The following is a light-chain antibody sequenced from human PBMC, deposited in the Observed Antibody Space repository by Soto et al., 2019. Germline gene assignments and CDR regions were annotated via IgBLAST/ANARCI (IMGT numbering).Light chain of an antibody. CDR1: QSVSSY. CDR2: DAS. CDR3: QQRSTWPRST. V-gene: IGKV3-11*01. Sequence: EIVLTQSPATLSLSPGERATLSCRASQSVSSYFAWYQQKPGQAPRLLIYDASNRATGIPARFSGSGSGTDFTLTISSREPEDFSVYYCQQRSTWPRSTCGGGTKVEL. J-gene: IGKJ4*01.